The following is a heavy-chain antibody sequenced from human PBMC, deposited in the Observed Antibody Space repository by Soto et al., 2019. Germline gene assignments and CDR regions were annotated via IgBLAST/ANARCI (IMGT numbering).Heavy chain of an antibody. Sequence: EVQLLESGGGLVQPGESLRLSCAASGFTFSYYWMHWVRQAPGMGLVWVSRIHSDGSSTTYADSMKGRFTISRDNARNTRYLQMNSLRAEDTAVYYCARGDRGAFALWGQGTVVTVSS. D-gene: IGHD1-26*01. J-gene: IGHJ3*01. V-gene: IGHV3-74*01. CDR3: ARGDRGAFAL. CDR2: IHSDGSST. CDR1: GFTFSYYW.